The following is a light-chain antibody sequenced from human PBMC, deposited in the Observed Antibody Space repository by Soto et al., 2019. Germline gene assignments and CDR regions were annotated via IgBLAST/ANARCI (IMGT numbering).Light chain of an antibody. CDR1: QSISSW. J-gene: IGKJ1*01. CDR2: KAS. Sequence: IQRTQSPSTMSASVGDRVTITCRASQSISSWLAWCQQKPGKAPKLLIYKASSLESGVPSRFSGSGFGTEFTLTISSLQPDDFATYYCQQYNSYRAFGQGTKVDI. V-gene: IGKV1-5*03. CDR3: QQYNSYRA.